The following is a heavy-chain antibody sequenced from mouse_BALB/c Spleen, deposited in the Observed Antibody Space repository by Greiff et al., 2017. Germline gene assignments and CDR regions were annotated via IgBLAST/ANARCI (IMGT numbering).Heavy chain of an antibody. CDR3: ARDITTATGIAD. D-gene: IGHD1-2*01. J-gene: IGHJ3*01. V-gene: IGHV14-3*02. Sequence: VQLKESGAELVKPGASVKLSCTASGFNIKDTYMHWVKQRPEQGLEWIGRIDPANGNTKYDPKFQGKATITADTSSNTAYLQLSSLTSEDTAVYYCARDITTATGIADWGQGTLVTVSA. CDR2: IDPANGNT. CDR1: GFNIKDTY.